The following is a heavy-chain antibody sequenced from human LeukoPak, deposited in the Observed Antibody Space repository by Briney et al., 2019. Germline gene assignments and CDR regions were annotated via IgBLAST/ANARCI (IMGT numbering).Heavy chain of an antibody. D-gene: IGHD3-10*01. CDR3: ARGINYYGSGSLYDY. Sequence: GGSPRLSCAASGFTVSSNYMSWVRQAPGKGLEWVSVIYSGGSTYYADSVKGRFTISRDNSKNTLYLQMNSLRAEDTAVYYCARGINYYGSGSLYDYWGQGTLVTVSS. CDR1: GFTVSSNY. V-gene: IGHV3-66*01. CDR2: IYSGGST. J-gene: IGHJ4*02.